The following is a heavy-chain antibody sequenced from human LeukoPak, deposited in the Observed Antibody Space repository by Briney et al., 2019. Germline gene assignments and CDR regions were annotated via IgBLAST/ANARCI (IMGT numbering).Heavy chain of an antibody. D-gene: IGHD3-22*01. J-gene: IGHJ4*02. CDR3: ARGRDSSGFYSGLDY. CDR2: ISGSGGST. V-gene: IGHV3-23*01. CDR1: GFTFNNFA. Sequence: PGGSLRLSCAASGFTFNNFAMTWVRQAPGKGLEWVSVISGSGGSTYYADSVKGRFTISRDNSKNTLYLQMNNLRAGDTAVYYCARGRDSSGFYSGLDYWGQGTLVTVSS.